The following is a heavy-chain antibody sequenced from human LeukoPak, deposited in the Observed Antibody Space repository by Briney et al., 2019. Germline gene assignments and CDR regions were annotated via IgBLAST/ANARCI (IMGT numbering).Heavy chain of an antibody. CDR3: AREHRRDGYNRAFDY. D-gene: IGHD5-24*01. CDR1: GGSISSYY. J-gene: IGHJ4*02. V-gene: IGHV4-59*01. Sequence: SETLSLTCTVSGGSISSYYWSWIRQPPGKGLEWVGYIYYSGSTNYNPSLKSRVTISVDTSKNQFSLKLSSVTAADTAVYYCAREHRRDGYNRAFDYWGQGTLVTVSS. CDR2: IYYSGST.